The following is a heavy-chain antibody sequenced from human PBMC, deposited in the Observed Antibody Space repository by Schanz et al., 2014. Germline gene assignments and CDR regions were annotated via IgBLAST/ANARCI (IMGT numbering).Heavy chain of an antibody. CDR3: ARGGQGFGEPHQRLFEY. D-gene: IGHD3-10*01. V-gene: IGHV4-4*02. J-gene: IGHJ4*02. CDR2: IYDSGNT. Sequence: QVQLEESGAGLVKPSGTLSLTCAVSGASVSSDNWWNWVRQPPGKGLEWIGEIYDSGNTNYNPSPRSRVTMSVDDSKTQFSLHLPSGTAADTAVYYCARGGQGFGEPHQRLFEYWGPGTLVTVSS. CDR1: GASVSSDNW.